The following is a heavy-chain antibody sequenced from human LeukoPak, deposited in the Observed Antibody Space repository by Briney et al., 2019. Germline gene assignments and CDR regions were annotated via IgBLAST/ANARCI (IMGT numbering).Heavy chain of an antibody. CDR1: GFTFSSYA. CDR3: ARRVSGALSVSYYYYGMDV. CDR2: ISYDGSNK. Sequence: PGRSLRLSCAASGFTFSSYAMHWVRQAPGKGLEWVAVISYDGSNKYYADSVKGRFTISRDNSKNTLYLQMNSLRAEDTAVYYCARRVSGALSVSYYYYGMDVWGQGTTVTVSS. V-gene: IGHV3-30-3*01. J-gene: IGHJ6*02. D-gene: IGHD2/OR15-2a*01.